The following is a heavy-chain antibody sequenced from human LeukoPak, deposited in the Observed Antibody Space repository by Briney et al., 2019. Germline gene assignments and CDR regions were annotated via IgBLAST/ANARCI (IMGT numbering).Heavy chain of an antibody. D-gene: IGHD3-16*01. CDR3: ARDLGEWYFDY. V-gene: IGHV3-7*01. CDR2: IKQDGSEK. Sequence: GGSLRLSCAASGFTFSSYWMSWVRQAPGKGLEWVANIKQDGSEKYYVDSVKGRFTISRDNAKNSLYLQMNSLRAGDTAVYYCARDLGEWYFDYWCQGTLVTVSS. CDR1: GFTFSSYW. J-gene: IGHJ4*02.